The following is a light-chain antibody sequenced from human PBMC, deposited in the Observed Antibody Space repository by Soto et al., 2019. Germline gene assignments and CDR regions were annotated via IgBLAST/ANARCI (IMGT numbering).Light chain of an antibody. Sequence: IVMTQSPATLSVSPGERATLSCRASQNINSNVAWYQQRPGQAPRLLIYRASTRAPGIPARFSGSGSGTDFTLAISSLQPEDSATYYCLQDINYPWTFRQGTKVEIK. CDR3: LQDINYPWT. CDR1: QNINSN. V-gene: IGKV3-15*01. J-gene: IGKJ1*01. CDR2: RAS.